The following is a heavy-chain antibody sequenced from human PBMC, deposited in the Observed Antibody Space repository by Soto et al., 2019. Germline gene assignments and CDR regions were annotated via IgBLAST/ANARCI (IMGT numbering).Heavy chain of an antibody. V-gene: IGHV3-48*01. CDR1: GFTFRNYG. CDR3: ARDQLYYNDISGRPLNAFDV. Sequence: GGSLRLSCAASGFTFRNYGMNWVRQAPGKGLEWVSYIGIGSSTTYYADSVKGRFTISRDNAKNSLYLQMNSLRAEDTAVYYCARDQLYYNDISGRPLNAFDVWGQAPMVTVSS. CDR2: IGIGSSTT. D-gene: IGHD3-22*01. J-gene: IGHJ3*01.